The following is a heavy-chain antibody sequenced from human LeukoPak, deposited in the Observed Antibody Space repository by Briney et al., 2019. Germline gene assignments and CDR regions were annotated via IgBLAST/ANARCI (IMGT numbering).Heavy chain of an antibody. CDR3: ARDLHYDFWSGYYTGDVDYFDY. V-gene: IGHV3-21*01. D-gene: IGHD3-3*01. CDR1: GFTFSSYS. CDR2: ISSSSSYI. J-gene: IGHJ4*02. Sequence: GGSLRLSCAASGFTFSSYSMNWVRQAPGKGLEWVLSISSSSSYIYYADSVKGRFTISRDNAKNSLYLQMNSLRAEDTAVYYCARDLHYDFWSGYYTGDVDYFDYWGQGTLVTVSS.